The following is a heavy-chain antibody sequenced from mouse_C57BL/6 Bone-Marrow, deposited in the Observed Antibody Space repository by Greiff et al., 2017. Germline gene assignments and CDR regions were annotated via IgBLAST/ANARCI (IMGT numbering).Heavy chain of an antibody. CDR1: GFGFNTYA. J-gene: IGHJ4*01. D-gene: IGHD1-3*01. CDR2: IRSKSNNYAT. CDR3: VRDQGGDNFSMDY. V-gene: IGHV10-1*01. Sequence: EVQLQESGGGLVQPKGSLKLSCAASGFGFNTYAMNWVRQAPGKGLEWVARIRSKSNNYATYYADSGKNRFTISRDDSESMLYLQMNNLKTEDTAMDYCVRDQGGDNFSMDYWGQGTSVTVSS.